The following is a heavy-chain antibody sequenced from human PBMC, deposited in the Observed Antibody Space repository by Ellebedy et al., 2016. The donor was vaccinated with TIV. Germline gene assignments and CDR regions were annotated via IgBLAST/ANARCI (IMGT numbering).Heavy chain of an antibody. J-gene: IGHJ3*02. Sequence: GESLKISCAASGFSFSNYPMTWVRQAPGKGLEWVSGISGSGSRTDYADSVKGRFTISRDNSKNTLFLQMHSLRAEDTAVYFCAKERDWYGTYVEAFDIWGQGTMVTVSS. CDR1: GFSFSNYP. D-gene: IGHD3/OR15-3a*01. CDR3: AKERDWYGTYVEAFDI. CDR2: ISGSGSRT. V-gene: IGHV3-23*01.